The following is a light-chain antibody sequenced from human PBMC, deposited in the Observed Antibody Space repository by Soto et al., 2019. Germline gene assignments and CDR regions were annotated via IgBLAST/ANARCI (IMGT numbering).Light chain of an antibody. CDR2: GAF. CDR1: PSVTNF. J-gene: IGKJ5*01. V-gene: IGKV3-11*01. CDR3: QQRNVWPPVT. Sequence: EIVLTQSPATLSLSPGERATLSCRASPSVTNFLAWYQQKPGQAPRLLSYGAFNRATGIPARFSGSGSGTDFTLTISSLEPEDSAVYYCQQRNVWPPVTFGQGPRLEIK.